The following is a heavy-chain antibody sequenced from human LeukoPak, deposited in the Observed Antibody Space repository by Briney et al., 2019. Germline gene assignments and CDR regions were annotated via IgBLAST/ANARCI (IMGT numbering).Heavy chain of an antibody. CDR3: AKDMGYYYDSSGYLAPYFDY. D-gene: IGHD3-22*01. V-gene: IGHV3-9*01. CDR1: GFTFYDYA. CDR2: ISWNSGSI. J-gene: IGHJ4*02. Sequence: GGSLRLSCAASGFTFYDYAMHWLRQAPGKGLEWVSGISWNSGSIGYADSVKGRFTISRDNAKNSLYLQMNSLRAEDTALYYCAKDMGYYYDSSGYLAPYFDYWGQGTLVTVSS.